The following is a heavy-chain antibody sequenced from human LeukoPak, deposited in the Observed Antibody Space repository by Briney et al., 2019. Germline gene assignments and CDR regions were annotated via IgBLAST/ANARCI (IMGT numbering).Heavy chain of an antibody. J-gene: IGHJ4*02. D-gene: IGHD6-19*01. CDR3: ARLIAVAGTSGFDY. V-gene: IGHV1-2*02. Sequence: ASVKVSCKASGYTFTGYYMHWVRQAPGQGLEWMGWINPNSGGTNYAQKFRGRVIMTRDTSISTAYVELSRLRSDDTAVYYCARLIAVAGTSGFDYWGQGTLVTVSS. CDR2: INPNSGGT. CDR1: GYTFTGYY.